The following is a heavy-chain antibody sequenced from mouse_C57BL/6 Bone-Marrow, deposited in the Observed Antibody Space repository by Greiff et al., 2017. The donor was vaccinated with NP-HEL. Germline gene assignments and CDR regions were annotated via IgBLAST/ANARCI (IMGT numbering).Heavy chain of an antibody. CDR3: ARETPYYGSSPYWYFDV. CDR2: ISDGGSYT. Sequence: EVQRVESGGGLVKPGGSLKLSCAASGFTFSSYAMSWVRQTPEKRLEWVATISDGGSYTYYPDNVKGRFTISRDNAKNNLYLQMSHLKSEDTAMYYCARETPYYGSSPYWYFDVWGTGTTVTVSS. CDR1: GFTFSSYA. V-gene: IGHV5-4*01. J-gene: IGHJ1*03. D-gene: IGHD1-1*01.